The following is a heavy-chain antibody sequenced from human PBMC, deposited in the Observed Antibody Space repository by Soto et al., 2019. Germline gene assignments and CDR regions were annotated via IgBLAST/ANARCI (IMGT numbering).Heavy chain of an antibody. V-gene: IGHV1-24*01. CDR1: GYTLTELS. CDR3: ATLLLTEKYYYYYYGMDV. J-gene: IGHJ6*02. Sequence: ASVKVSCKVSGYTLTELSMHWVRQAPGKGFEWMGGFDPEDGETIYAQKFQGRVTMTEDTSTDTAYMELSSLRSEDTAVYYCATLLLTEKYYYYYYGMDVWGQGTTVTVS. CDR2: FDPEDGET.